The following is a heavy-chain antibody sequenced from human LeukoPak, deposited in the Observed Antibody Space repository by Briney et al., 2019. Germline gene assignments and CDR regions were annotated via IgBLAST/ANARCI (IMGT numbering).Heavy chain of an antibody. CDR2: ISGSGGST. Sequence: GGSLRLSCAASGFTFSSYAMSWVRQAPGKGLEWVSAISGSGGSTYYADSVKGRFTISRDNAKNSLYLQMNSLRAEDTAVYYCARYVVVIAIGYDAFDIWGQGTMVTVSS. V-gene: IGHV3-23*01. CDR1: GFTFSSYA. D-gene: IGHD2-21*01. J-gene: IGHJ3*02. CDR3: ARYVVVIAIGYDAFDI.